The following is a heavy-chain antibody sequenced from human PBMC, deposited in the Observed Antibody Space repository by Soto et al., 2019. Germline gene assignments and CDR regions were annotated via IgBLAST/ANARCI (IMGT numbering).Heavy chain of an antibody. CDR2: ISSSGSTI. J-gene: IGHJ6*02. V-gene: IGHV3-48*03. Sequence: LRLSCAASGFTFSSYEMNWVRQAPGKGLEWVSYISSSGSTIYYADSVKGRFTISRDNAKNSLYLQMNSLRAEDTAVYYCARDVKAGSSSWQVYYYYYGMDVWGQGTTVTVSS. D-gene: IGHD6-13*01. CDR3: ARDVKAGSSSWQVYYYYYGMDV. CDR1: GFTFSSYE.